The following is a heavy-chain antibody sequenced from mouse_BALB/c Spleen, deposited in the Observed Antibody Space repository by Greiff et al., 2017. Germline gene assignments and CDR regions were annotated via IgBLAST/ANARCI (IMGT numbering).Heavy chain of an antibody. CDR3: GKGVPFYAMDY. V-gene: IGHV1-37*01. J-gene: IGHJ4*01. Sequence: VQLKESGPELVKPGASVKISCKASGYSFTGYFMNWVKQSHGKSLEWIGRINPYNGDTFYNQKFKGKATLTVDKSSSTAHMELLSLTSEDSAVYYCGKGVPFYAMDYWGQGTSVTVSS. CDR2: INPYNGDT. CDR1: GYSFTGYF.